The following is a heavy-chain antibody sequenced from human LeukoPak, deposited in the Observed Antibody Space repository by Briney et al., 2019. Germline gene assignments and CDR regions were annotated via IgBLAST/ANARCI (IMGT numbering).Heavy chain of an antibody. J-gene: IGHJ4*01. V-gene: IGHV4-34*01. CDR1: GGSFSGYY. CDR2: INHSGST. Sequence: SETLSLTCAVYGGSFSGYYWSWIRQPPGKGLEWIGEINHSGSTNYNPSLKSRVPISVDTSKNQFSLKLNSVTAADTAVYYCGRGYFFVNGHLGQGNLVTVSS. CDR3: GRGYFFVNGH. D-gene: IGHD2-8*01.